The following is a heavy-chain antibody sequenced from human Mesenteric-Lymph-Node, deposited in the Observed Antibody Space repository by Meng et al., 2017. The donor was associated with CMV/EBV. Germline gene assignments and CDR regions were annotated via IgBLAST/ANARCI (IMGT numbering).Heavy chain of an antibody. J-gene: IGHJ4*02. CDR2: INQDGSDK. Sequence: GESLKISCAASGFTFSSYWMTWVRQAPGRGLEWVANINQDGSDKRYVDSVKGRFTISRDNARSSLHLQMDSLRAEDTAVYYCARGSNPDYWGQGTLVTVSS. CDR3: ARGSNPDY. V-gene: IGHV3-7*01. D-gene: IGHD2-15*01. CDR1: GFTFSSYW.